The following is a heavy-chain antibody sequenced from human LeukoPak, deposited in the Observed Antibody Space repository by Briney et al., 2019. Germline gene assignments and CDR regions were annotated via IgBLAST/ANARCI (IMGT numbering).Heavy chain of an antibody. CDR1: GYTFTDYY. D-gene: IGHD2-2*02. CDR2: ISPDSGRT. CDR3: ATVLALGPLVVPAAIPLEY. Sequence: ASVKVSCKASGYTFTDYYMHWVRQAPGQGLEWIGWISPDSGRTGFAQKFQGRVTMTEDTSTDTAYMELSSLRSEDTAVYYCATVLALGPLVVPAAIPLEYWGQGTLVTVSS. J-gene: IGHJ4*02. V-gene: IGHV1-2*02.